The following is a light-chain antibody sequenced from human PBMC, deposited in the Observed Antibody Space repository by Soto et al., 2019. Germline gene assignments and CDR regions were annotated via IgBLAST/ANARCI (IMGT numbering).Light chain of an antibody. J-gene: IGKJ2*02. CDR1: QSISGY. CDR2: TAF. CDR3: LQTYSTPGT. V-gene: IGKV1-39*01. Sequence: DIQMTQSPSSLSASVGDRVTITCRASQSISGYLNWYQQKPGRAPNLLIYTAFSLQSGVPSRFSGSASGTDFTLTISSLQPEDFATYYCLQTYSTPGTFGQETKLEIK.